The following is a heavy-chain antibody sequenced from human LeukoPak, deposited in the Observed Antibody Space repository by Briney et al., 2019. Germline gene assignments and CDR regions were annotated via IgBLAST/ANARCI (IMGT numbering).Heavy chain of an antibody. CDR1: GLSFTHAW. Sequence: PGGSLRLSCAASGLSFTHAWMSWVRQAPGKGLEWVSYIRTSGTNTDYTGSVKGRFTISRDNAKNSLYLQMNSLRAEDTAVYYCARMNYVSSGWGAPFDYWGQGTLVTVSS. D-gene: IGHD1-7*01. CDR3: ARMNYVSSGWGAPFDY. CDR2: IRTSGTNT. V-gene: IGHV3-11*06. J-gene: IGHJ4*02.